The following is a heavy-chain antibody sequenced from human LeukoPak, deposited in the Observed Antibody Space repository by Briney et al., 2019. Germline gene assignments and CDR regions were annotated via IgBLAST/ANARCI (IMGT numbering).Heavy chain of an antibody. V-gene: IGHV3-23*01. Sequence: GGSLRLSCAATGFTLSGHSMNWVRQAPGKGLEWVSAISGSGGSTYYADSVKGRFTISRDNSKNTLYLQMNSLRAEDTAVYYCAKSSSYGDSDYWGQGTLVTVSS. D-gene: IGHD4-17*01. CDR3: AKSSSYGDSDY. CDR1: GFTLSGHS. J-gene: IGHJ4*02. CDR2: ISGSGGST.